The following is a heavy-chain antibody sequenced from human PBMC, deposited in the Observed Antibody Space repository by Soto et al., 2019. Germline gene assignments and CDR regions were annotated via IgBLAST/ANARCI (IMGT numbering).Heavy chain of an antibody. V-gene: IGHV4-38-2*01. Sequence: LYLTCAVSGYSISSGYYWGWIRQPPGKGLEWIGSIYHSGSTYYNPSLKSRVTISVDTSKNQFSLKLSSVTAADTAVYYCADADYYDSSGYWINFQHWGQGTLVTVSS. CDR2: IYHSGST. J-gene: IGHJ1*01. CDR3: ADADYYDSSGYWINFQH. D-gene: IGHD3-22*01. CDR1: GYSISSGYY.